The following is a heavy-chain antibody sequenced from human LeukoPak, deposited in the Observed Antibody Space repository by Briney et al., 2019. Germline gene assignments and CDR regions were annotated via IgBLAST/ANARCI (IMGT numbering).Heavy chain of an antibody. V-gene: IGHV3-48*03. CDR2: ISSSGSTI. Sequence: GGSLRLSCAASGFTFSSYEMNCVRQAPGKGLEWVSYISSSGSTIYYADPVKGRFTISRDNAKNSLYLQMNSLRAEDTAVYYCARSPGSGSYYPPSYYFDYWGQGTLVTVSS. CDR3: ARSPGSGSYYPPSYYFDY. D-gene: IGHD3-10*01. J-gene: IGHJ4*02. CDR1: GFTFSSYE.